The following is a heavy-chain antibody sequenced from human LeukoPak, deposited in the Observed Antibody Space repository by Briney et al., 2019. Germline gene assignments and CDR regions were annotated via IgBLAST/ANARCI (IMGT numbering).Heavy chain of an antibody. J-gene: IGHJ6*03. CDR1: GGTFSSYA. V-gene: IGHV1-69*04. CDR2: IIPILGIA. CDR3: AKTHYYYYYMDV. Sequence: ASVKVSCKASGGTFSSYAISWVRQAPGQGLEWMGRIIPILGIANYAQKFQGRVTITTDESTSTAYMELSSLRSEDTAVYYCAKTHYYYYYMDVWGKGTTVTVSS.